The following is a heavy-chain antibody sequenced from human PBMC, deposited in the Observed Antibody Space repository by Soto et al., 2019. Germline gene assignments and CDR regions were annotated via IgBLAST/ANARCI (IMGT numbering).Heavy chain of an antibody. CDR3: AKSGFVDLEY. J-gene: IGHJ1*01. Sequence: EVQLLQSGGGLVQPGGSLRLSCAASGFTFSTYAMAWVRQAPGKGLEWVSTVSGGGDHTYYADSVKGRSTISRDASKNTLYLQMDSLRVEDTAVYYCAKSGFVDLEYWGQGALVTVSS. V-gene: IGHV3-23*01. CDR2: VSGGGDHT. D-gene: IGHD1-26*01. CDR1: GFTFSTYA.